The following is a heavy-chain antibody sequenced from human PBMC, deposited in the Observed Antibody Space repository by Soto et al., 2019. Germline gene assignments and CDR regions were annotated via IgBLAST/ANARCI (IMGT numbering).Heavy chain of an antibody. V-gene: IGHV1-69*13. J-gene: IGHJ3*02. D-gene: IGHD5-12*01. CDR3: ARGWLQDAFDI. Sequence: ASVNVSGKAAGGTFSSYAISWVRQAPGQGLEWMGGIIPIFGTANYAQKFQGRVTITADESTSTACMELSRLRSEDKAVYYCARGWLQDAFDIWGKGTMVTVSS. CDR2: IIPIFGTA. CDR1: GGTFSSYA.